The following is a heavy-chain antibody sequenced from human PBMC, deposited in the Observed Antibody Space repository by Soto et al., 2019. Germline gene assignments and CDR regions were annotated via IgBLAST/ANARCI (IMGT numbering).Heavy chain of an antibody. Sequence: EVQLLESGGGLVQPGGSLRLSCAASGFTFSSYAMSWVRQAPGKGLEWVSAISGSGGSTYYADSVKGRFTISRDNSKNTLYLQMNSLRAEDTAVYYCAKDWWDTIFGVVIDAFDIWGQGTMVTVSS. J-gene: IGHJ3*02. CDR2: ISGSGGST. D-gene: IGHD3-3*01. CDR1: GFTFSSYA. CDR3: AKDWWDTIFGVVIDAFDI. V-gene: IGHV3-23*01.